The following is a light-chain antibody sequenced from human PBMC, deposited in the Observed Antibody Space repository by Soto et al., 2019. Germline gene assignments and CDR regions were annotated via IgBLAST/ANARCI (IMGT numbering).Light chain of an antibody. CDR1: SSNIGAGYD. J-gene: IGLJ2*01. CDR2: GNS. Sequence: QSALTQPPSVSGAPGQRVTISCTGSSSNIGAGYDVHWYQQLPGTAPKLLIHGNSNRPSGVPDRFSGSKSGTSASLAITGLQAEDEADYYCQSYDSSLSGSGVFGGGTKLTVL. V-gene: IGLV1-40*01. CDR3: QSYDSSLSGSGV.